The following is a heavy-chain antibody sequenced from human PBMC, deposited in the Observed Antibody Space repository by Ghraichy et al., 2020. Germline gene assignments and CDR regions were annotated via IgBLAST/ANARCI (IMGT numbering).Heavy chain of an antibody. J-gene: IGHJ3*02. Sequence: ASVKVSCKASGYTFTSYDINWVRQATGQGLEWMGWMNPNSGNTGYAQKFQGRVTMTRNTSISTAYMELSSLRSEDTAVYYCARARGRMVYAPRDAFDIWGQGTMVTVSS. CDR2: MNPNSGNT. CDR3: ARARGRMVYAPRDAFDI. CDR1: GYTFTSYD. V-gene: IGHV1-8*01. D-gene: IGHD2-8*01.